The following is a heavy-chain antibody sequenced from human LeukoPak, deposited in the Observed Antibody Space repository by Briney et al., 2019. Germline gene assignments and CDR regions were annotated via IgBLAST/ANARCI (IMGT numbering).Heavy chain of an antibody. CDR3: AKDAPVNIVVVPAANS. Sequence: PGGSLRLSCAASGFTFSSYAMSWVRQAPWKGLEWVSAISGSGGSTYYADSVKGRFTISIDNSKNTLYLQMNSLRAEDTAVYYCAKDAPVNIVVVPAANSWGQGTLVTVSS. CDR1: GFTFSSYA. D-gene: IGHD2-2*01. J-gene: IGHJ4*02. V-gene: IGHV3-23*01. CDR2: ISGSGGST.